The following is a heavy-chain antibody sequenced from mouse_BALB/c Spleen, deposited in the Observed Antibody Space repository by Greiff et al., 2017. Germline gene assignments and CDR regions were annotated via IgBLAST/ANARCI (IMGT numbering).Heavy chain of an antibody. CDR1: GYTFTSYW. J-gene: IGHJ4*01. D-gene: IGHD1-1*01. CDR2: IFPGTGTT. V-gene: IGHV1S132*01. CDR3: ARHYYGSSNYAMDY. Sequence: QVQLQQSGAELVKPGASVKLSCKTSGYTFTSYWIQWVKQRPGQGLGWIGEIFPGTGTTYYNEKFKGKATLTIDTSSSTAYMQLSSLTSEDAAVYFCARHYYGSSNYAMDYWGQGTSVTVSS.